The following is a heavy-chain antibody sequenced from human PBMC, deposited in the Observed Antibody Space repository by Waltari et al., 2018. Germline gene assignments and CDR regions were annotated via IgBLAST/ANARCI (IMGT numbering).Heavy chain of an antibody. J-gene: IGHJ4*02. V-gene: IGHV4-39*01. D-gene: IGHD3-10*01. Sequence: QPPGKGLEGIGSIYYSGSPYYNPSLKSRVTISVDTSKKQFSLKLRSVTAADTAVYYCARHEGTASYYFDYWGQGTLVTVS. CDR2: IYYSGSP. CDR3: ARHEGTASYYFDY.